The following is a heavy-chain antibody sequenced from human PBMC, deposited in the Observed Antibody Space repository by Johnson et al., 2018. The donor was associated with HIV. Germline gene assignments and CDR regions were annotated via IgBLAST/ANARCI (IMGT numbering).Heavy chain of an antibody. V-gene: IGHV3-11*04. Sequence: QVQLVESGGGLVKPGGSLRLSCAASGFTFSDYYMSWIRQAPGKGLEWVSYISSSGSTMYYADSVKGRFTISRDNAKKSLYLQMNSLRAEDTAGYHCARRGNWNYLKSAFDIWGQGTMVTVSS. CDR3: ARRGNWNYLKSAFDI. CDR2: ISSSGSTM. J-gene: IGHJ3*02. D-gene: IGHD1-7*01. CDR1: GFTFSDYY.